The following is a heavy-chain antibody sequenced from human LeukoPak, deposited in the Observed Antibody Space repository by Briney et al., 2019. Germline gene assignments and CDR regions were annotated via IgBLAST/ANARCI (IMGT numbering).Heavy chain of an antibody. CDR3: ARGGYCSGGSSYDWFDP. CDR1: GFTFSSYA. V-gene: IGHV3-23*01. CDR2: ISGSGGST. D-gene: IGHD2-15*01. Sequence: GGSLRLACAASGFTFSSYAMSWVRQAPGKGLECVSAISGSGGSTHYADSVRGRFTISRDNSKNTLYLQMNSLRTEDTAVYYCARGGYCSGGSSYDWFDPWGQGTLVTLSS. J-gene: IGHJ5*02.